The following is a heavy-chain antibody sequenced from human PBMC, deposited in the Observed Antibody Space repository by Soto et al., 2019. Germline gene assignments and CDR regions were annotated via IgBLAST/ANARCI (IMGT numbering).Heavy chain of an antibody. CDR1: GFTFSSYG. J-gene: IGHJ4*02. CDR3: ARELHSSMAPSFDY. V-gene: IGHV3-33*01. D-gene: IGHD3-10*01. CDR2: IWYDGNNK. Sequence: LRLSCAASGFTFSSYGMHWVRQAPGKGLEWVAVIWYDGNNKDYADSVKGRFTISRDNSKNTLYLEMNSLRVRDTAVYYCARELHSSMAPSFDYWGQGTRVTVSS.